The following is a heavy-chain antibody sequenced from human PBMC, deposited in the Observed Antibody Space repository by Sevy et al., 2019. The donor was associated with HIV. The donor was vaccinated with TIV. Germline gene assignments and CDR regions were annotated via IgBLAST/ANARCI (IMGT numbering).Heavy chain of an antibody. V-gene: IGHV3-30*04. CDR3: ARDSGLIWRGVGNYFDY. D-gene: IGHD3-10*01. Sequence: GRSLRLSCAASGFTFSSYAMHWVRQAPGKGLEWVAVISYDGSNKYYADSVKGRFTISRDNSKNTLYLQMNSLRAEDTAVYYCARDSGLIWRGVGNYFDYWGQGTLVTVSS. J-gene: IGHJ4*02. CDR1: GFTFSSYA. CDR2: ISYDGSNK.